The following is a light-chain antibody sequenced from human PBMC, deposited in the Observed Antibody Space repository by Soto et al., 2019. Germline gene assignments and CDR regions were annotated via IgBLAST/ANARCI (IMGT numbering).Light chain of an antibody. J-gene: IGKJ4*01. Sequence: EIVMTQSPATLSVSPGERATLSCRASQSVSSNLAWYQQKPGQAPRLLIYGAFTRATGIPARLSGSGSGTEFTLTISSLQSEDFAVYYCLLYKNWPALTFGGGTKVEIK. CDR2: GAF. V-gene: IGKV3-15*01. CDR1: QSVSSN. CDR3: LLYKNWPALT.